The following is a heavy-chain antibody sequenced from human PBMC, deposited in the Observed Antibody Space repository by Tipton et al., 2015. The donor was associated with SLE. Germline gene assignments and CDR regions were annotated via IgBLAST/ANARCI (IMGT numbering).Heavy chain of an antibody. J-gene: IGHJ4*02. CDR1: GFNFDDYG. Sequence: SLRLSCAASGFNFDDYGMSWVRQAPGKGLEWVANIKEDGSDQYYVDSVKGRFTISRDNAKNSLYLQMHSLRAEDTAVYYCAREDDSNSPIFDSWGQGIPVTVSA. D-gene: IGHD6-6*01. V-gene: IGHV3-7*03. CDR2: IKEDGSDQ. CDR3: AREDDSNSPIFDS.